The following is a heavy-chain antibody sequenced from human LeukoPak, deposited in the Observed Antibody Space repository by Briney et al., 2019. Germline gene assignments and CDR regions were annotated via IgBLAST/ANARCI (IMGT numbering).Heavy chain of an antibody. CDR2: IYTSGST. CDR1: GGSISSGSYY. CDR3: ASGPFVISSGWYDY. D-gene: IGHD6-19*01. Sequence: SETLSPTCTVSGGSISSGSYYWSWIRQPAGKGLEWIGRIYTSGSTNYNPSLKSRVTISVDTSKNQFSLKLSSVTAADTAVYYCASGPFVISSGWYDYWGQGTLVTVSS. V-gene: IGHV4-61*02. J-gene: IGHJ4*02.